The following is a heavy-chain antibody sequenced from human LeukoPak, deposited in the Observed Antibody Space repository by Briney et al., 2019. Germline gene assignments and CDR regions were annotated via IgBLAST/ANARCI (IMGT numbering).Heavy chain of an antibody. J-gene: IGHJ6*02. CDR2: ISYGGSNK. Sequence: GRSLRLSCAASGFTFSSYAMHWVCQAPGKGLEWVAVISYGGSNKYYADSVKGRFTISRDNSKNTLYLQMNSLRAEDTAVYYCARGVRRYYGMDVWGQGTTVTVSS. CDR3: ARGVRRYYGMDV. D-gene: IGHD2-2*01. V-gene: IGHV3-30-3*01. CDR1: GFTFSSYA.